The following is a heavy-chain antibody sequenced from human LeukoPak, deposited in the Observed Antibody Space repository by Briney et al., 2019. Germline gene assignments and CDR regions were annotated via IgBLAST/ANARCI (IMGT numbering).Heavy chain of an antibody. CDR1: GGSFSGYY. CDR3: ARLYGELGGAWFDP. J-gene: IGHJ5*02. V-gene: IGHV4-34*01. Sequence: PSETLSLTCAVYGGSFSGYYWSWIRQPPGKGLEWLGEINHSGSTNYNPSLKSRVTISVDTSKNQFSLKLSSVTAADTAVYYCARLYGELGGAWFDPWGQGTLVTVSS. CDR2: INHSGST. D-gene: IGHD4-17*01.